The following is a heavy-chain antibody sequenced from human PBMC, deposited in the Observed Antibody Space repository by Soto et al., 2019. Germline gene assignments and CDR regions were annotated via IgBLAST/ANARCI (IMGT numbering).Heavy chain of an antibody. V-gene: IGHV4-31*03. CDR3: ARDNYDFWRGYLLPRSLYMDV. D-gene: IGHD3-3*01. CDR2: IYYSGST. CDR1: GGSISSCGYY. Sequence: QVQLQESGPGLVKPSQTLSLTCTVSGGSISSCGYYWSWIRQHPGKGLEWIGYIYYSGSTYYNPSVKSRVAIAVDTSKNQFSLKLSSVTAADTAVYYCARDNYDFWRGYLLPRSLYMDVWGKGTTVTVSS. J-gene: IGHJ6*03.